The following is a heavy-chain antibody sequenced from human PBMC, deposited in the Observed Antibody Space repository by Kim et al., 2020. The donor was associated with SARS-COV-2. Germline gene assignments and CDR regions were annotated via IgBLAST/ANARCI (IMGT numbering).Heavy chain of an antibody. J-gene: IGHJ4*02. D-gene: IGHD3-16*02. CDR1: GFTFSSYG. Sequence: GGSRRLSCAASGFTFSSYGMHWVRQAPGKGLEWVAVIWYDGSNQYYADSVKGRFTISRDNSKNTLYLQMNSLRAEDTAVYYCAREGSGSYHPPFDYWGQGTLVTVSS. CDR2: IWYDGSNQ. V-gene: IGHV3-33*01. CDR3: AREGSGSYHPPFDY.